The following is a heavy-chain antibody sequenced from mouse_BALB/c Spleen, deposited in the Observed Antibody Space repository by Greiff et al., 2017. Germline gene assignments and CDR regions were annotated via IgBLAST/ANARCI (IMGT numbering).Heavy chain of an antibody. V-gene: IGHV2-9*02. CDR3: ARDRYDGAMDY. CDR1: GFSLTSYG. D-gene: IGHD2-14*01. J-gene: IGHJ4*01. Sequence: VKVVESGPGLVAPSQSLSITCTVSGFSLTSYGVHWVRQPPGKGLEWLGVIWAGGSTNYNSALMSRLSISKDNSKSQVFLKMNSLQTDDTAMYYCARDRYDGAMDYWGQGTSVTVSS. CDR2: IWAGGST.